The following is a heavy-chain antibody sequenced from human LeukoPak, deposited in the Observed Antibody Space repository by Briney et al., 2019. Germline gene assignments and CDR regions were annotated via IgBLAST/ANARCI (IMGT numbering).Heavy chain of an antibody. CDR1: GGTFSSYA. CDR3: ASPSEGSGTLEYFQH. Sequence: GASVKVSCKASGGTFSSYAISWVRQAPGQGLEWMGGIIPIFGTANYAQKFQGRVTISTDESTSTAYMELSSLRSEDTAVYYCASPSEGSGTLEYFQHWGQGTLVTVSS. D-gene: IGHD3-10*01. CDR2: IIPIFGTA. J-gene: IGHJ1*01. V-gene: IGHV1-69*05.